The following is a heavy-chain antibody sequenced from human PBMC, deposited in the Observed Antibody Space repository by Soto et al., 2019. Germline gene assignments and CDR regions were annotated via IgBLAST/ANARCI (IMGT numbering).Heavy chain of an antibody. V-gene: IGHV3-30-3*01. CDR1: GFTFSSYA. Sequence: LRLSCAASGFTFSSYAMHWVRQAPGKGLEWVAVISYDGSNKYYADSVKGRFTISRDNSKNTLYLQMNSLRGEDTAVYYCARGPSSLTRFDYWGQGTLVTVSS. CDR3: ARGPSSLTRFDY. J-gene: IGHJ4*02. D-gene: IGHD2-2*01. CDR2: ISYDGSNK.